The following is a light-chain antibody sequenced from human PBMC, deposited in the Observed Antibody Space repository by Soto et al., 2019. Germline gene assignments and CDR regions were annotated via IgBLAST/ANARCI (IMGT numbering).Light chain of an antibody. CDR3: QQSYTSPVT. J-gene: IGKJ4*01. Sequence: DIVMTQSPLSLPVTPGEPASISCRSSQSLLHSNGYSYLDWYLQKPGQSPQLLIYLGSTRSSGVPDRFSGSGSGTDFTLTISSLQPEDFGTYYCQQSYTSPVTFGGGTKVDIK. CDR1: QSLLHSNGYSY. V-gene: IGKV2-28*01. CDR2: LGS.